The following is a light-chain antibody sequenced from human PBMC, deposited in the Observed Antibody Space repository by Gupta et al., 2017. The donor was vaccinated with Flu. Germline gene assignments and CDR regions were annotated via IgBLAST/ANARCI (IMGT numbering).Light chain of an antibody. V-gene: IGLV3-1*01. J-gene: IGLJ3*02. Sequence: SPGKTASITCSGNKLEDKYVSWYHQKPGQYPLLVIYHDDKRPSGIPERFSGSNSGNTATLTISGTQAMDEADYYCQAWDSSTWVFGGGTKLTVL. CDR1: KLEDKY. CDR2: HDD. CDR3: QAWDSSTWV.